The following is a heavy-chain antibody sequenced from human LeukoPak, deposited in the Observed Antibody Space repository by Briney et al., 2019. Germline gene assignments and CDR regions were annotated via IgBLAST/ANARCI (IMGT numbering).Heavy chain of an antibody. V-gene: IGHV3-64D*06. CDR3: VRDLT. CDR1: GFTFSGSA. Sequence: PGGSLRLSCSASGFTFSGSAMPWVRQAPGKGPEFVSGISANGDNTYYGDSVKVRFTISRDNSKNTVHLQMSSLSPEDRAVYYCVRDLTWGQGTLVIVSS. J-gene: IGHJ5*02. CDR2: ISANGDNT.